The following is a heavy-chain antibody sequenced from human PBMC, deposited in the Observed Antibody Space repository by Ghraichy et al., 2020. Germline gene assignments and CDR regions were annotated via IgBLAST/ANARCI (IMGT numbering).Heavy chain of an antibody. J-gene: IGHJ4*02. D-gene: IGHD2-15*01. Sequence: GESLNISCAASGFTFSSYWMHWVRQAPGKGLVWVSRINSDGSSTSYADSVKGRFTISRDNAKNTLYLQMNSLRAEDTAVYYCARVRYCSGGSCYSGAFDYWGQGTLVTVSS. CDR3: ARVRYCSGGSCYSGAFDY. CDR1: GFTFSSYW. CDR2: INSDGSST. V-gene: IGHV3-74*01.